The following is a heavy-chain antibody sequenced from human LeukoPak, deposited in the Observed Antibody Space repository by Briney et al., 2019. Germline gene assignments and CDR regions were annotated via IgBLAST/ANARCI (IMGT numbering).Heavy chain of an antibody. CDR3: ARGTAVPRYYDFWSGYLKRYWFDP. Sequence: ASVKVSCKASGYTFTGYYLHWVRQAPGQGLEWMGWINPNSATTNYAQKFQGRVTMTRDTSISTAYMELSRLSSDDTAVYYCARGTAVPRYYDFWSGYLKRYWFDPWGQGTLVTVSS. D-gene: IGHD3-3*01. J-gene: IGHJ5*02. V-gene: IGHV1-2*02. CDR2: INPNSATT. CDR1: GYTFTGYY.